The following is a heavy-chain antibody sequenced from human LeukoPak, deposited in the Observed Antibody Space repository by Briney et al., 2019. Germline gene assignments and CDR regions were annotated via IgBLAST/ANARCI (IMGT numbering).Heavy chain of an antibody. Sequence: SETLSLTCAVYGGPFSGYYWSWIRQPPGKGLEWIGEINHSGSTNYNPSLKSRVTISVDTSKNQFSLKLSSVTAADTAVYYCARRARCSSTSCYKARGYSYGLGFDYWGQGTLVTVSS. D-gene: IGHD2-2*02. CDR3: ARRARCSSTSCYKARGYSYGLGFDY. V-gene: IGHV4-34*01. J-gene: IGHJ4*02. CDR1: GGPFSGYY. CDR2: INHSGST.